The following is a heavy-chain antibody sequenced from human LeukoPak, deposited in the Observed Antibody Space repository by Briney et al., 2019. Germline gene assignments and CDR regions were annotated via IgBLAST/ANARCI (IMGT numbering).Heavy chain of an antibody. D-gene: IGHD1-26*01. CDR2: INPSGGST. CDR1: GYTFTSYY. J-gene: IGHJ4*02. CDR3: ARVSGSYYLDY. Sequence: ASVKVSCKTSGYTFTSYYMHWVRQAPGQGLEWMGIINPSGGSTSYAQKFQGRVTMTRDTSTSTVYMEQSSLRSEDTAVYYCARVSGSYYLDYWGQGTLVTVSS. V-gene: IGHV1-46*01.